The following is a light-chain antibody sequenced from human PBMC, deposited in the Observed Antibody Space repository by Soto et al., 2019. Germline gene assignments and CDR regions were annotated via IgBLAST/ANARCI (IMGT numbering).Light chain of an antibody. CDR2: SNN. CDR3: SAWDDSLNGVV. J-gene: IGLJ2*01. Sequence: QSVLTQPPSASGTPGPRVTISCSGSSSNIGSNTVHWYQQLPGTAPKLIIYSNNERPSGVPDRFPGSKSGTAAALAISGLQSEDEADYYCSAWDDSLNGVVFGGGTKLTVL. CDR1: SSNIGSNT. V-gene: IGLV1-44*01.